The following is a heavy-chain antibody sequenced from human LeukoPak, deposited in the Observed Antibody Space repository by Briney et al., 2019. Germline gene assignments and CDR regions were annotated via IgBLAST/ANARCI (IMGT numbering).Heavy chain of an antibody. CDR1: GFTFSSYG. V-gene: IGHV3-30*02. J-gene: IGHJ6*03. CDR2: IRYDGSNK. D-gene: IGHD1-26*01. Sequence: GGSLRLSCAASGFTFSSYGMHWVRQAPGKGLEWVAFIRYDGSNKYYADSVKGRFTISRDNSRNTLYLQMNSLRAEDTAVYYCAKDPKTGSYYRRDYYYYCMDVWGKGTTVTISS. CDR3: AKDPKTGSYYRRDYYYYCMDV.